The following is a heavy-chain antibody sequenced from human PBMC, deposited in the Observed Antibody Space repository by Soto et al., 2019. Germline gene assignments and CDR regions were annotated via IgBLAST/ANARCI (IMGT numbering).Heavy chain of an antibody. V-gene: IGHV6-1*01. Sequence: QSQTLSLTCAISGDSVSSNSAAWNWIRQSPSRSLEWLGRTYYRSKWYNDYAVSVKSRITINPDTSKNQFSLQLNSVTPENTAVYYCARDVTAMTSHDAFDIWGQGTTVTVSS. CDR1: GDSVSSNSAA. CDR3: ARDVTAMTSHDAFDI. D-gene: IGHD5-18*01. CDR2: TYYRSKWYN. J-gene: IGHJ3*02.